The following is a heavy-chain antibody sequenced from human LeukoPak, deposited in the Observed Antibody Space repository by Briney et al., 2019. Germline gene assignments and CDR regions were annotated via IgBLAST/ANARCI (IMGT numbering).Heavy chain of an antibody. D-gene: IGHD1-26*01. CDR1: GGSISSGSYY. CDR2: IYYSGTT. V-gene: IGHV4-39*07. J-gene: IGHJ4*02. Sequence: SETLSLTCTVSGGSISSGSYYWVWIRQPPGKGLEWIGTIYYSGTTYYNPSLKSRVTISVDKSKNQFSLKLSSVTAADTAVYYCARGRSVGATRPFDYWGQGTLVTVSS. CDR3: ARGRSVGATRPFDY.